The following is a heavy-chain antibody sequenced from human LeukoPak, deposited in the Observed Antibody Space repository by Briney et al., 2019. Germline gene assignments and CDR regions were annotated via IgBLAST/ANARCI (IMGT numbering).Heavy chain of an antibody. CDR3: ARGRGIVGATIGAFDI. J-gene: IGHJ3*02. D-gene: IGHD1-26*01. Sequence: GASVKVSCKASGYTFTSYGISWVRQAPGQGLEWMGWISAYNGNTNYAQKLQGRVTMTTDTSTSTAYMELRSLRSDDTAVYYCARGRGIVGATIGAFDIWGQGTMVTVSS. V-gene: IGHV1-18*01. CDR1: GYTFTSYG. CDR2: ISAYNGNT.